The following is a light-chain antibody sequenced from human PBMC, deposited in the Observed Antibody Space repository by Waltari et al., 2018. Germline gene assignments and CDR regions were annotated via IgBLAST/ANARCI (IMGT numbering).Light chain of an antibody. Sequence: QSVLTQPPSASGTPGQRVTIPCSASNSNIGSNPVNWYQQTPGTAPNLPNSSTNPRPSGIPGRFSASKSGTSAPLAVTGLQSEDEAFYFCATWDASLGGVFGGGTYLTVL. CDR1: NSNIGSNP. J-gene: IGLJ3*02. CDR2: STN. V-gene: IGLV1-44*01. CDR3: ATWDASLGGV.